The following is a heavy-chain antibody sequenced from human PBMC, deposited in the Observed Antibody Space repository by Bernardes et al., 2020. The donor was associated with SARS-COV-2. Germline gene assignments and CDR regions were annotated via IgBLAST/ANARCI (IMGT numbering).Heavy chain of an antibody. D-gene: IGHD4-4*01. CDR2: ISGSGDAT. CDR1: GFTFNKYA. Sequence: GGSLRLSCAASGFTFNKYAMSWVRQAPGKGLEWVSTISGSGDATYYADSVKGRFTISRDNSKNTLYLQMNNLRAEDTAIYYCAKDYSVIGQAVYYYGLDVWSQGTTVTVS. V-gene: IGHV3-23*01. CDR3: AKDYSVIGQAVYYYGLDV. J-gene: IGHJ6*02.